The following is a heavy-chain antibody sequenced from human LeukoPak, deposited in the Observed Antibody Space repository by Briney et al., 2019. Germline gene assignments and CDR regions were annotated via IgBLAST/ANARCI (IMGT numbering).Heavy chain of an antibody. CDR3: ASRSGSYADY. V-gene: IGHV4-39*01. CDR1: GGSISNYY. D-gene: IGHD1-26*01. Sequence: PSETLSLTCTVSGGSISNYYWGWIRQPPGKGLEWIGSIYYSGSTYYNPSLKSRVTISVDTSKNQFSLKLSSVTAADTAVYYCASRSGSYADYWGQGTLVTVSS. CDR2: IYYSGST. J-gene: IGHJ4*02.